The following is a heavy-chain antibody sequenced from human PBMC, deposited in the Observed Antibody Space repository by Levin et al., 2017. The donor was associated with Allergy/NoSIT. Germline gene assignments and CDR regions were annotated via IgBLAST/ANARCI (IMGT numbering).Heavy chain of an antibody. CDR2: INQSGST. V-gene: IGHV4-34*01. J-gene: IGHJ4*02. D-gene: IGHD3-10*01. Sequence: SQTLSLTCGVYGGSLSGYYWSWIRPTPGKGLEWIGEINQSGSTHYNPSLQSRLTISVDTSRNQFSLKLTTVTAADTAVYYCARGRGGYYYGLGTFSSYFDYWGQGRLVTVSS. CDR1: GGSLSGYY. CDR3: ARGRGGYYYGLGTFSSYFDY.